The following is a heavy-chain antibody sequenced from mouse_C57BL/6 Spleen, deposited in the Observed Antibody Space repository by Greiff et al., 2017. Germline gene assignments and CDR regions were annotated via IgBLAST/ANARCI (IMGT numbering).Heavy chain of an antibody. CDR2: IHPNSGST. CDR1: GYTFTSYW. V-gene: IGHV1-64*01. D-gene: IGHD2-1*01. Sequence: QVQLQQPGAELVKPGASVKLSCKASGYTFTSYWMHWVKQRPGQGLEWIGMIHPNSGSTNYNEKFKSKATLTVDKSSSTAYMQLSSLTSEDSAVYYCARYLYYGNYVAMDYWGQGTSVTVSS. J-gene: IGHJ4*01. CDR3: ARYLYYGNYVAMDY.